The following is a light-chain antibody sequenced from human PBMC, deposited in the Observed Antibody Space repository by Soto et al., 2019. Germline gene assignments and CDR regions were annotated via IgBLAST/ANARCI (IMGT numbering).Light chain of an antibody. CDR3: QQSYNSPPWT. CDR1: QSINNY. CDR2: ATS. Sequence: DIQLTQSPSSLSASVGDRVTVTCRASQSINNYLNWYQQRPGKAPKLLVYATSILQNGIPSRFNVTGSWTDFTLTIASLQPEDFATYYCQQSYNSPPWTVGQGTRVEVK. J-gene: IGKJ1*01. V-gene: IGKV1-39*01.